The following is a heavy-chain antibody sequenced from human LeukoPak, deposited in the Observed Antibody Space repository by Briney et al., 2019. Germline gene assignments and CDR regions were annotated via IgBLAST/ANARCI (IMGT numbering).Heavy chain of an antibody. D-gene: IGHD4-23*01. V-gene: IGHV3-30*02. J-gene: IGHJ4*02. CDR1: GFTFSNAW. CDR3: AKDRAVARYYFDY. Sequence: PGGSLRLSCAASGFTFSNAWMSWVRQAPGKGLEWVAFIQYDGSNKYYADSAKGRFTISRDNSKNTLYLQMNSLRAEDTAVYYCAKDRAVARYYFDYWGQGTLVTVSS. CDR2: IQYDGSNK.